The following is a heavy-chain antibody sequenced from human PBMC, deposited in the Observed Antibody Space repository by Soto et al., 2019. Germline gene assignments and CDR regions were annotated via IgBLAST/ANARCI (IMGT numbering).Heavy chain of an antibody. Sequence: EVQLVESGGGLVQPGESLRLSCAASEFSVRSNYIRWVRQAPGKGLEWVSVIYASGSTYYTDSVRGRFTISRDNPKNILYLKMNGLRAEDTAVYYGARNPYCVTTGCYYTDYWGQGTLVTVSS. CDR3: ARNPYCVTTGCYYTDY. J-gene: IGHJ4*02. CDR2: IYASGST. V-gene: IGHV3-66*01. CDR1: EFSVRSNY. D-gene: IGHD3-3*01.